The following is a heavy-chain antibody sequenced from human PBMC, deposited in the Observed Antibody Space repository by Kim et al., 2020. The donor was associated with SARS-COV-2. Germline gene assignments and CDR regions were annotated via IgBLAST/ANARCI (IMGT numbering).Heavy chain of an antibody. CDR2: ISSSSSYI. CDR1: GFTFSSYS. Sequence: LSLTCAASGFTFSSYSMNWVRQAPGKGLEWVSYISSSSSYIYYADSVKGRFTISRDNAKNSLYLQMNSLRAEDTAVYYCARDHVGFLKVQDYGMDVWGQGTTVTVSS. J-gene: IGHJ6*02. V-gene: IGHV3-21*01. CDR3: ARDHVGFLKVQDYGMDV. D-gene: IGHD3-10*01.